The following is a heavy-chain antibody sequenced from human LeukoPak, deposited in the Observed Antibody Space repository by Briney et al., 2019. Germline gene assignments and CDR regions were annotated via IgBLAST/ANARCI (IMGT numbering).Heavy chain of an antibody. J-gene: IGHJ4*02. Sequence: SETLSLTCTVSGGSISSYYWSWIRQPAEKGLEWIGRIYTSGSTNYNPSLKSRVTISVDTSKNQFSLKLSSVTAADTAVYYCARWDQDSSAYYYFDYWGQGTLVTVSS. CDR1: GGSISSYY. D-gene: IGHD3-22*01. CDR3: ARWDQDSSAYYYFDY. CDR2: IYTSGST. V-gene: IGHV4-4*07.